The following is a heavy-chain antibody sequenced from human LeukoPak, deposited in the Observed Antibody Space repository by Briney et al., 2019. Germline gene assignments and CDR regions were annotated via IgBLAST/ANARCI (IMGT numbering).Heavy chain of an antibody. V-gene: IGHV3-21*01. CDR2: ISSSSSYI. CDR3: ARDPNMDSGSYYEIH. CDR1: GFPFRSYS. D-gene: IGHD1-26*01. Sequence: GGPLGLLCAPSGFPFRSYSMIWLPQAPGKAVEGVSSISSSSSYIYYAESVKGRFTISRDNAKNSLYLQMNSLRAEDTAVYYCARDPNMDSGSYYEIHWGQGTLVTVSS. J-gene: IGHJ4*02.